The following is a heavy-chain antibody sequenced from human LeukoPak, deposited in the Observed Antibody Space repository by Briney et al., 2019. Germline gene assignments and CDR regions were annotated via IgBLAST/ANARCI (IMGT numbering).Heavy chain of an antibody. CDR2: INTSGST. CDR3: ARAVNYGGNSYYFDY. Sequence: SETLSLTCTVSGGSISSYYWSWIRQPAGKGLEWIGRINTSGSTNYNPSLTSRVTMSVDTSKNQFSLKLSSVTAADTAVYYCARAVNYGGNSYYFDYWGQGTLVTVSS. D-gene: IGHD4-23*01. V-gene: IGHV4-4*07. J-gene: IGHJ4*02. CDR1: GGSISSYY.